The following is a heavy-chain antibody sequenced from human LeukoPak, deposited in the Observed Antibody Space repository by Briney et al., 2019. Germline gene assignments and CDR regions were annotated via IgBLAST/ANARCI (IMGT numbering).Heavy chain of an antibody. D-gene: IGHD6-25*01. CDR2: ISAYNGNT. CDR1: GYTFTSYG. Sequence: ASVKVSCKASGYTFTSYGISWVRQAPGQGLEWMGWISAYNGNTNYAQKLQGRVTMTTDTSTSTAYMELRSLRSDDTAVYYCARDIRSGPPGRGYYYMDVWGKGTTVTISS. CDR3: ARDIRSGPPGRGYYYMDV. J-gene: IGHJ6*03. V-gene: IGHV1-18*01.